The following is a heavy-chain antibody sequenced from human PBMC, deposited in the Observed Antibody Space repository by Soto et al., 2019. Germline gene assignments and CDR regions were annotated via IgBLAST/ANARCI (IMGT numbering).Heavy chain of an antibody. Sequence: GKGLEWVSAISGSGGSTYYADSVKGRFTISRDNSKNTLYLQMNSLRAEDTAVYYCAKGLGREVSNFYYFDYWGQGTLVTVSS. D-gene: IGHD3-10*01. J-gene: IGHJ4*02. V-gene: IGHV3-23*01. CDR3: AKGLGREVSNFYYFDY. CDR2: ISGSGGST.